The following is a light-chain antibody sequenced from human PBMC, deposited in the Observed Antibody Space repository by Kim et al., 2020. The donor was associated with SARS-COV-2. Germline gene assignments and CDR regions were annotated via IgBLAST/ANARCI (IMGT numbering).Light chain of an antibody. J-gene: IGKJ2*01. V-gene: IGKV3-20*01. Sequence: LSPGERATLSCRASQSVSSDSLAWYQQKPGQAPRLLIYGASHRVTGTPDRFSGSGSGTDFTFTITRLESEDFVVYYCQQYGSSLYTFGQGTKLEIK. CDR2: GAS. CDR3: QQYGSSLYT. CDR1: QSVSSDS.